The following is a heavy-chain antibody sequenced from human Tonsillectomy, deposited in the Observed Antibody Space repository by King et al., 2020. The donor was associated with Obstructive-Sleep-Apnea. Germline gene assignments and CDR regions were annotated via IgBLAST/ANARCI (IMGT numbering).Heavy chain of an antibody. D-gene: IGHD5-12*01. CDR2: IYYSGST. V-gene: IGHV4-59*01. CDR3: ARGGECIEATILYY. J-gene: IGHJ4*02. Sequence: MQLQESGPGLVKPSETLSLTCTVSGGSISSYYWSWIRQPPGKGLEWIGYIYYSGSTNYNPSLKSRVTISVDTSKNQFSLKLSSVTAADTAVCYCARGGECIEATILYYWGQGTLVTVSS. CDR1: GGSISSYY.